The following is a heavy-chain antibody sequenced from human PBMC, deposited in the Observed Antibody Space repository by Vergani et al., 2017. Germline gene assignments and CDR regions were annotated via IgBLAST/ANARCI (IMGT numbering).Heavy chain of an antibody. Sequence: QVQLVQSGAEVKKPGSSVKVSCKASGGTFSSYAISWVRQAPGQGLEWMGRIIPIFGTANYAQKFQGRVTITADESTSTAYMELSSLRSEDTAVYYWASNAPYCGGDCYFDYWGQGTLVTVSS. D-gene: IGHD2-21*02. CDR2: IIPIFGTA. V-gene: IGHV1-69*13. CDR3: ASNAPYCGGDCYFDY. J-gene: IGHJ4*02. CDR1: GGTFSSYA.